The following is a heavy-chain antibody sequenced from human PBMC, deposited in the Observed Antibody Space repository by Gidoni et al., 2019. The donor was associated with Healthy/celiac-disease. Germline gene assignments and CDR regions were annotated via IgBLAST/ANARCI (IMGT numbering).Heavy chain of an antibody. D-gene: IGHD3-3*01. CDR3: ARIEYYDFWSGYLFDY. CDR2: IYYSGST. Sequence: QLQLQESGPGLVKPSETLSLTCTVSGGSLSSRSYYWGWIRQPPGKGLEWIGSIYYSGSTYYNPSLKSRVTISVDTSKNQFSLKLSSVTAADTAVYYCARIEYYDFWSGYLFDYWGQGTLVTVSS. J-gene: IGHJ4*02. V-gene: IGHV4-39*01. CDR1: GGSLSSRSYY.